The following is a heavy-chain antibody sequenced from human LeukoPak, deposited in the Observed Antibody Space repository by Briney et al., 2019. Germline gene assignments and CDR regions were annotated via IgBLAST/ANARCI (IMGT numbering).Heavy chain of an antibody. V-gene: IGHV3-73*01. CDR2: IRSKANSYAT. CDR1: GFTFSGFA. D-gene: IGHD2/OR15-2a*01. CDR3: TRREYY. J-gene: IGHJ4*02. Sequence: PGGSLRLSCAASGFTFSGFAMHWLPQASGKGLEGVGRIRSKANSYATAYPASVNGRFTISREDSKSTAYLQMNSLKTEDTAVYYCTRREYYWGQGTLVTVSS.